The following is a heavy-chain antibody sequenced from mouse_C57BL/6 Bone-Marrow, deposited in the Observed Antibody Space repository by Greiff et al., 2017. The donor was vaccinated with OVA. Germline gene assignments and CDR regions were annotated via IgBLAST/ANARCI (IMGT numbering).Heavy chain of an antibody. CDR1: GFTFSSYT. Sequence: EVQVVESGGGLVKPGGSLKLSCAASGFTFSSYTMSWVRQTPEKRLEWVATISGGGGNTYYPDSVKGRFTISRDNAKNTLYLQMSSLRSEDTALYYCARHVYYYYFDYWGQGTTLTVSS. D-gene: IGHD1-1*01. J-gene: IGHJ2*01. V-gene: IGHV5-9*01. CDR3: ARHVYYYYFDY. CDR2: ISGGGGNT.